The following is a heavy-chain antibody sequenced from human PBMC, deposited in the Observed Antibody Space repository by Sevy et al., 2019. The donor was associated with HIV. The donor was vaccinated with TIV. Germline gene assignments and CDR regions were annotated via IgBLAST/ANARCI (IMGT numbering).Heavy chain of an antibody. CDR3: AKRGGSGSYYFDN. D-gene: IGHD6-19*01. V-gene: IGHV3-23*01. J-gene: IGHJ4*02. CDR2: ITGSSYST. CDR1: GFTFSSYV. Sequence: GGSLRLSCAASGFTFSSYVMSWVRQAPGKGLERVSSITGSSYSTFYADSVKGRFTISRDNSRSTLDLQMNSLRAGDTAVYYCAKRGGSGSYYFDNWSQGTLVTVSS.